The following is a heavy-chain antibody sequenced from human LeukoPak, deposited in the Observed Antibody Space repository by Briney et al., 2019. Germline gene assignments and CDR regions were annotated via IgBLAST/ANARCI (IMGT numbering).Heavy chain of an antibody. CDR3: ARGPMSWYYFDY. CDR2: IGTAGDT. Sequence: PGGSLRLSCAASGFTFSSYDMHWVRQATGKGLEWVSAIGTAGDTYYPGSVKGRFTISRDNSKNTLYLQMNSLRAEDTAVYYCARGPMSWYYFDYWGQGTLVTVSS. J-gene: IGHJ4*02. V-gene: IGHV3-13*01. CDR1: GFTFSSYD. D-gene: IGHD6-13*01.